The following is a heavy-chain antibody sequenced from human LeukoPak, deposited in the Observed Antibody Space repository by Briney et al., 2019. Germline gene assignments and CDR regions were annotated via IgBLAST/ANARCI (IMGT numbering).Heavy chain of an antibody. V-gene: IGHV3-48*04. D-gene: IGHD6-13*01. CDR1: GFTFSSYS. Sequence: GGSLRLSCAASGFTFSSYSMNWVRQAPGKGLEWVSYISSSSSTIYYADSVKGRFTISRDNAKNSLYLQMNSLRAEDTAVYYCARDLSSSWSKIGDYWGQGTLVTVSS. CDR2: ISSSSSTI. CDR3: ARDLSSSWSKIGDY. J-gene: IGHJ4*02.